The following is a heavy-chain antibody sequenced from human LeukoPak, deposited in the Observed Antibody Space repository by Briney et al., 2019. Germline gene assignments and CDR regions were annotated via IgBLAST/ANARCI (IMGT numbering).Heavy chain of an antibody. CDR1: GGAISSGSYY. D-gene: IGHD2-2*01. Sequence: SETLSLTCTVSGGAISSGSYYWSWIRQPAGKGLEWIGRIYTSGSTNYNPSLKSRVTISVETSKNQSSLKLTSVTAADTAVYYCARQNDVVVPAAGYFDYWGQGNLVTVSS. J-gene: IGHJ4*02. CDR3: ARQNDVVVPAAGYFDY. V-gene: IGHV4-61*02. CDR2: IYTSGST.